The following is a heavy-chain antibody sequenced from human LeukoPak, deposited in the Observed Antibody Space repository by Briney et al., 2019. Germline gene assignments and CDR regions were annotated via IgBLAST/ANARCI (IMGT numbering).Heavy chain of an antibody. CDR1: GGSISSYY. CDR3: ARDVDGYNFYYFDY. Sequence: SETLSLTCTVSGGSISSYYWSWIRQPPGKGLEWIGYIYYSGSTNYNPSLESRVTISVDTSKNQFSLKLSSVTAADTAVYYCARDVDGYNFYYFDYWGQGTLVTVSS. J-gene: IGHJ4*02. D-gene: IGHD5-24*01. CDR2: IYYSGST. V-gene: IGHV4-59*01.